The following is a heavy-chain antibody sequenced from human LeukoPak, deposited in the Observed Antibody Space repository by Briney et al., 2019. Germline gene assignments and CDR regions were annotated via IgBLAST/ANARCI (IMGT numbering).Heavy chain of an antibody. V-gene: IGHV3-30*18. J-gene: IGHJ4*02. CDR2: ISYDRSDK. CDR1: GFSFSYYG. Sequence: GGPLRLSCAASGFSFSYYGIHWVRQAPGKGLEWVALISYDRSDKYFADSVKGRFSISRDNSQNTLYLQMNSLRAEDTAIYYCAKDMRPYSGDRSFLFDQWGQGTLVIVSS. D-gene: IGHD1-26*01. CDR3: AKDMRPYSGDRSFLFDQ.